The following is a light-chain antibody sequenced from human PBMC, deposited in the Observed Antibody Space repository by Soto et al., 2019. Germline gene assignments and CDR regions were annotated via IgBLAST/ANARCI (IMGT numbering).Light chain of an antibody. J-gene: IGKJ5*01. V-gene: IGKV3-15*01. Sequence: EIVMTQSPATLSVSPGESATLSCRASQSIRSDLAWYQQKPGQVPRLLFYGASTRATGLPARFSGSGSGTEFTLTISSLQSEDSAVYYYQQYDNWPTFGQGTRLEIK. CDR3: QQYDNWPT. CDR2: GAS. CDR1: QSIRSD.